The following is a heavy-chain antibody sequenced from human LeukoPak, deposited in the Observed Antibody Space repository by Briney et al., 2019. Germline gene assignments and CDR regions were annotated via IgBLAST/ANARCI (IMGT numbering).Heavy chain of an antibody. Sequence: PGGSLRLSCAASGFTFSSYWMHWVRQAPGKGLVWVSRINSDGSSTSYADSVKGRFTISRDNAKNTLYLQMNSLRAEDTAVYYCAKTTVYGEPIDYWGQGTLVTVSS. CDR3: AKTTVYGEPIDY. D-gene: IGHD4-17*01. J-gene: IGHJ4*02. CDR1: GFTFSSYW. CDR2: INSDGSST. V-gene: IGHV3-74*01.